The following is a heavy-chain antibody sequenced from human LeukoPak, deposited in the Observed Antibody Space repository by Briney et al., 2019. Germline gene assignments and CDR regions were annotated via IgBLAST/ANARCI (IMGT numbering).Heavy chain of an antibody. V-gene: IGHV7-4-1*02. CDR2: INTNTGNP. J-gene: IGHJ6*03. CDR3: ARVVEGSSGWYGSRQTDYYHYMDV. CDR1: GYTFSTYA. Sequence: ASVKVSCKASGYTFSTYAMNWVRQAPGQGLEWMGWINTNTGNPTYAQGFTGRFVFSLDTSVSTAYLQISSLKAEDTAVYYCARVVEGSSGWYGSRQTDYYHYMDVWGKGTTVTVSS. D-gene: IGHD6-19*01.